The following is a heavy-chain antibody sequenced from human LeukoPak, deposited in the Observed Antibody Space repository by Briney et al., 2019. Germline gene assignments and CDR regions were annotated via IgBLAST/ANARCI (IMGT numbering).Heavy chain of an antibody. J-gene: IGHJ6*02. CDR2: ITGDAYTT. V-gene: IGHV3-23*01. CDR1: GFTFYNYA. CDR3: AKRSGAGRCMDV. D-gene: IGHD3-10*01. Sequence: GGSLRLSCAASGFTFYNYAMSWVRQAPGKGLEWVSAITGDAYTTYYADSVKGRFTISRDNSKNTLYLQMNTLRAEDTAVYYCAKRSGAGRCMDVWGQGTTVTVSS.